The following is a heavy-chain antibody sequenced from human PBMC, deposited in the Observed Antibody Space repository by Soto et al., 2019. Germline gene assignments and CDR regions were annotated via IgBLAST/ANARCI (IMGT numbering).Heavy chain of an antibody. CDR2: IDTSGTT. D-gene: IGHD3-16*01. V-gene: IGHV4-4*07. CDR1: GGSISSYY. CDR3: ARGPRGYVYYHGMDV. Sequence: QVQVQESGPGLVKPSETLSLTCTVSGGSISSYYVSWIRQSAGKGLEWIGRIDTSGTTNYNPSLESRVTMSVDASKSQFSLNLSSVTAADTAVYYCARGPRGYVYYHGMDVWGQGTTVTASS. J-gene: IGHJ6*02.